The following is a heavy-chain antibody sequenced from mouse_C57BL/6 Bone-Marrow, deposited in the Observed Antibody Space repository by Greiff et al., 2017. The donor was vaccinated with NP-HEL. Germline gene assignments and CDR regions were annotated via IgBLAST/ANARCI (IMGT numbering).Heavy chain of an antibody. CDR2: IDPSDSYT. Sequence: VQLQQPGAELVMPGASVKLSCKASGYTFTSYWMHWVKQRPGQGLEWIGEIDPSDSYTNYNQKFKGKSTLTVDKSSSTAYMQLSSLTSEDSAVYYCARERLYYFDYWGQGTTLTVSS. D-gene: IGHD3-2*02. V-gene: IGHV1-69*01. CDR3: ARERLYYFDY. CDR1: GYTFTSYW. J-gene: IGHJ2*01.